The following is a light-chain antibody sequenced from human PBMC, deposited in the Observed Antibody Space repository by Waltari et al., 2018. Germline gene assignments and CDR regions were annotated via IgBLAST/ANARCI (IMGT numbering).Light chain of an antibody. V-gene: IGLV3-19*01. J-gene: IGLJ1*01. CDR1: SHRRYY. Sequence: SSELTQDPAVSVALGQTVSITCQGDSHRRYYANWYRQKPGQAPLLVMYGKNNRPSGIPDRFSGSYSGDTASLTITGAQAEDEADYYCNSRDSNGNPFVFGPATKVTVL. CDR2: GKN. CDR3: NSRDSNGNPFV.